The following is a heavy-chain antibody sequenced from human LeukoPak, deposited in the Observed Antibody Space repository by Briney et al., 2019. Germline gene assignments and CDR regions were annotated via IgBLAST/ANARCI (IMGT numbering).Heavy chain of an antibody. CDR2: INHSGNT. V-gene: IGHV4-34*01. CDR1: GGSFSGYY. J-gene: IGHJ6*02. D-gene: IGHD1-1*01. Sequence: PSETLSLTCAVYGGSFSGYYWSWIRQPPGKGLEWIGEINHSGNTNYNPSLKSRVTISVDTSKNQFSLKLSSVTAADTAVYYCARRRTTLYHYYGMDVWGQGTTVTVSS. CDR3: ARRRTTLYHYYGMDV.